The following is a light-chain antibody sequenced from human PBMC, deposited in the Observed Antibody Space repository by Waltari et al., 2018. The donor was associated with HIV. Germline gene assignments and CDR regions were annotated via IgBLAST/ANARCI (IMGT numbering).Light chain of an antibody. Sequence: QSALTQPASVSGSPGQSITVSCTGTSSDIGAYDFVSWYQQTPGTPPKLVIYEGSKRPSGISYRVSGSKSGNTASLTICGLQTEDEADYYCSSFTTSNSLLFGGGTKVTVL. CDR3: SSFTTSNSLL. V-gene: IGLV2-14*01. CDR1: SSDIGAYDF. CDR2: EGS. J-gene: IGLJ2*01.